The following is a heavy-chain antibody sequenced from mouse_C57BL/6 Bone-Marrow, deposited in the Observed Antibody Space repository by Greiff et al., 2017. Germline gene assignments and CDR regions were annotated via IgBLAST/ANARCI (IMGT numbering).Heavy chain of an antibody. CDR1: GYTFTEYT. Sequence: QVQLKEPGAELVKPGASVKLSCKASGYTFTEYTIHWVKQRSGQGLEWIGWFYPGSGSIKYNEKFKDKATLTADKSSSTVYMELSRLTSEDSAVYFCARHGIYYDIRRGFYYAMDYWGQGTSVTVSS. CDR2: FYPGSGSI. CDR3: ARHGIYYDIRRGFYYAMDY. V-gene: IGHV1-62-2*01. J-gene: IGHJ4*01. D-gene: IGHD2-4*01.